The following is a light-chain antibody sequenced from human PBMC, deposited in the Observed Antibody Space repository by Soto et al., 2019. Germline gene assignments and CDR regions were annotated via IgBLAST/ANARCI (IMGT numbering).Light chain of an antibody. CDR1: ESVNSN. CDR3: QQYNNWPRS. V-gene: IGKV3-15*01. Sequence: ERVMPQYPVTLSVSPGERATLSCRASESVNSNLAWDQQKPDQAPRLLIYGASPRATGIPDRFTGSGSGTEFTLTSSSLQSEDFAVYDCQQYNNWPRSFGQGIEVEIK. CDR2: GAS. J-gene: IGKJ1*01.